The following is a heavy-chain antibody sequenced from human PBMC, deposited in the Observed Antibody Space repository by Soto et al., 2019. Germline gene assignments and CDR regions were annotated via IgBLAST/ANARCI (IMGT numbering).Heavy chain of an antibody. D-gene: IGHD2-2*02. Sequence: GSSVKVSCKASGYTFTSYDISWVRQATGQGLEWMGWMNPNSGNTGYAQKFQGRVTMTRNTSISTAYMELSSLRSEDTAVYYCARSCSSTSCYSFYGMDVWGQGTTVTVSS. J-gene: IGHJ6*02. V-gene: IGHV1-8*01. CDR2: MNPNSGNT. CDR1: GYTFTSYD. CDR3: ARSCSSTSCYSFYGMDV.